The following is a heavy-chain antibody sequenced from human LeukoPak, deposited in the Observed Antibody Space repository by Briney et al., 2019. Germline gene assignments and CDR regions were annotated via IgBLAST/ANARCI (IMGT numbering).Heavy chain of an antibody. D-gene: IGHD5-12*01. CDR2: IYYSGGT. V-gene: IGHV4-31*03. CDR3: ARGDSGYDGDYYYYGMDV. CDR1: GGSISSGGYY. J-gene: IGHJ6*04. Sequence: PSETLSLTCTVSGGSISSGGYYWSWIRQHPGKGLEWIGYIYYSGGTYYNPSLKSRVTISVDTSKNQFSLKLSSVTAADTAVYYCARGDSGYDGDYYYYGMDVWGKGTTVTVSS.